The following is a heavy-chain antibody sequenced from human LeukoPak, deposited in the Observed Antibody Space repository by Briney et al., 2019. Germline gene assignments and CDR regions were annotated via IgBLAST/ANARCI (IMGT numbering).Heavy chain of an antibody. Sequence: GSLRPFRAAPGFNLSSFWMQWVRPAPGEGLVWVSRINSDGSSTSYADSVKGRFTISRDSAKNTLYLQMNSLRAEDTAVYYCGRGFSIVPAGIPDYWGLGTLVTVSS. D-gene: IGHD2-2*02. J-gene: IGHJ4*02. CDR1: GFNLSSFW. V-gene: IGHV3-74*01. CDR2: INSDGSST. CDR3: GRGFSIVPAGIPDY.